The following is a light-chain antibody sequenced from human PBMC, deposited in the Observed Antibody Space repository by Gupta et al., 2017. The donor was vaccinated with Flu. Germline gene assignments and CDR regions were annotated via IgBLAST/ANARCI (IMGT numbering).Light chain of an antibody. J-gene: IGLJ2*01. V-gene: IGLV1-47*01. CDR3: AAWDDSLSGRV. Sequence: QSVLTQPPSASGTPGQRVTISCSGSSANIGNNYGYWYQQLPGTAPKLLIYRNNQRPSGVPDRFSGSKSGTSASRAISGLRSEDEADYYCAAWDDSLSGRVFGGGTKLTVL. CDR2: RNN. CDR1: SANIGNNY.